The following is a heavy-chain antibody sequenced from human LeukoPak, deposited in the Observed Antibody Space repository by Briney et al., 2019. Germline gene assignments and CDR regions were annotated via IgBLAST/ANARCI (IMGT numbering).Heavy chain of an antibody. D-gene: IGHD6-19*01. CDR3: ARTPGYSSGRQGAFDI. Sequence: ASVKVSCKASGYTFTGYYMHWARQAPGQGLEWMGWINTNTGNPTYAQGFTGRFVFSLDTSVSTAYLQISSLKAEDTAVYYCARTPGYSSGRQGAFDIWGQGTMVTVSS. CDR1: GYTFTGYY. CDR2: INTNTGNP. J-gene: IGHJ3*02. V-gene: IGHV7-4-1*02.